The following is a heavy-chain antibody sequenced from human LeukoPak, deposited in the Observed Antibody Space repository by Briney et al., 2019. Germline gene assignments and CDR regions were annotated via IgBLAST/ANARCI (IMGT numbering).Heavy chain of an antibody. J-gene: IGHJ4*02. CDR3: ARGTTWYSKYYYGSGSYYNLDY. D-gene: IGHD3-10*01. V-gene: IGHV1-69*13. CDR1: GGTFSSYA. Sequence: SVKVSCKASGGTFSSYAISWVRQAPGQGLEWMGGIIPIFGTANYAQKFQGRVTITADESTSTAYMELSSLRSEDTAVYYCARGTTWYSKYYYGSGSYYNLDYWGQGTLVTVSS. CDR2: IIPIFGTA.